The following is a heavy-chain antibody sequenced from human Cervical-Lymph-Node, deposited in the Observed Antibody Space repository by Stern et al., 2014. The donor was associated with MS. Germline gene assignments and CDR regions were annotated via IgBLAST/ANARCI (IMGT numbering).Heavy chain of an antibody. CDR2: SYNSGPT. Sequence: QVQLQESGPGLVKPSQTLSLTCTVSGGSISSGDYYWSWIRQPPGMGLEWIGYSYNSGPTYYNRSLKSRVTISVDPSKNHFSLKLSSVAATDTAVYYCASTYIYTSGSYYSDYYGMDVWGQGTTVTVSS. CDR3: ASTYIYTSGSYYSDYYGMDV. J-gene: IGHJ6*02. V-gene: IGHV4-30-4*01. CDR1: GGSISSGDYY. D-gene: IGHD3-10*01.